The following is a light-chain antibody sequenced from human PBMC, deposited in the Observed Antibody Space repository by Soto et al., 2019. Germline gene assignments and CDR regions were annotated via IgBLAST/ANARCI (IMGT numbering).Light chain of an antibody. CDR2: KAS. CDR3: QQYNTYWT. J-gene: IGKJ1*01. V-gene: IGKV1-5*03. Sequence: DIQMTQSPSSLSASVGDRVTITCQASQDISNYLNWYQQKPGKAPKVLIYKASTLESGVPSRFSGSGSGTEFTLTISSLQPDDAATYYCQQYNTYWTFGQGTKVDIK. CDR1: QDISNY.